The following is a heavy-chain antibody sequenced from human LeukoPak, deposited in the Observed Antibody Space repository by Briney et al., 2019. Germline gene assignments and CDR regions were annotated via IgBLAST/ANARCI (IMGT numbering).Heavy chain of an antibody. D-gene: IGHD6-13*01. J-gene: IGHJ5*02. Sequence: ASVKVSCKASGYTFTSYGISWVRQAPGQGLEWMGWISAYNGNTNYAQKLQGRVTMTTDTSTSTAYMELRSLRSDDTAVYYCADTIAAAGNRWLDPWGQGTLVTVSS. V-gene: IGHV1-18*01. CDR1: GYTFTSYG. CDR3: ADTIAAAGNRWLDP. CDR2: ISAYNGNT.